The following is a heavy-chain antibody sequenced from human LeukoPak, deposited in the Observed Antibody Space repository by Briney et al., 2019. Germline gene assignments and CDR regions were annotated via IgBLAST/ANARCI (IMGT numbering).Heavy chain of an antibody. D-gene: IGHD3-10*01. CDR1: GGSISSSSYY. CDR2: IYYSGST. CDR3: ARQEYYGSGRVVLHTFDI. J-gene: IGHJ3*02. Sequence: SETLSLTCTVSGGSISSSSYYWGWIRQPPGKGLEWIGSIYYSGSTYYNPSLKSRVTISVDTSKNQFSLKLSSVTAADTAVYYCARQEYYGSGRVVLHTFDIWGQGTMVTVSS. V-gene: IGHV4-39*01.